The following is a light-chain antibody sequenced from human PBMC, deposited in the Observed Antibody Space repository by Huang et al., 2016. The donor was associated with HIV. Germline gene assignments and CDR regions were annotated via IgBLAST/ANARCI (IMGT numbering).Light chain of an antibody. CDR3: QQSYSPSPFT. Sequence: DIQMTQSPSSLSASIGDRVIITCRASLDIGRLLNWYQQKPGKAPQLLIYEAAVLQTGVPSRCSGSGSGTHFTLTIRSLLPEDFATYYCQQSYSPSPFTFGLGTILDI. J-gene: IGKJ2*01. CDR1: LDIGRL. CDR2: EAA. V-gene: IGKV1-39*01.